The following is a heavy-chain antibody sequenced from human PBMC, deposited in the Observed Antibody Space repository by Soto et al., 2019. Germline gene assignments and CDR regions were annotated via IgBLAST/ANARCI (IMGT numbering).Heavy chain of an antibody. CDR3: ATNDVLCDGGRSYGVPLDV. V-gene: IGHV3-66*01. D-gene: IGHD2-15*01. CDR1: GFTVSSKY. Sequence: PEGSLRLSCAASGFTVSSKYMSWVRQAPGKGLEWVSLIQSGGPTYYADSVKGRFTISRDTSENTLHLQMDSLRAEDTAVYYCATNDVLCDGGRSYGVPLDVLGNGTMGTVSS. J-gene: IGHJ6*04. CDR2: IQSGGPT.